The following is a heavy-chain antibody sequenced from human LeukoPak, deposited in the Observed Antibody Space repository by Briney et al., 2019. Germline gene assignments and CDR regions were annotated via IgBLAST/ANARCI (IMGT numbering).Heavy chain of an antibody. Sequence: GGSLRLSCTASGFTFGDYAMSWVRQAPGKGLEWVGFIRSKAYGGTTEYAASVKGRFTISRDDSKSIAYLQMNSLKTEDTAVYYCTRDGDYVKAFDIWGQGTMVTVSS. CDR2: IRSKAYGGTT. V-gene: IGHV3-49*04. CDR3: TRDGDYVKAFDI. D-gene: IGHD4-17*01. CDR1: GFTFGDYA. J-gene: IGHJ3*02.